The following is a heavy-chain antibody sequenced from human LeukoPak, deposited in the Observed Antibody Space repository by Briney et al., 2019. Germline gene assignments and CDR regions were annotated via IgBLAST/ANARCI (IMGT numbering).Heavy chain of an antibody. J-gene: IGHJ4*02. CDR3: ARHAPPYYDFWSGYFDY. V-gene: IGHV3-11*01. CDR2: SSGITI. D-gene: IGHD3-3*01. Sequence: SSGITIYYADSVKGRFTISRDNAKNSLYLQMNSLRAEDTAVYYCARHAPPYYDFWSGYFDYWGQGTLVTVSS.